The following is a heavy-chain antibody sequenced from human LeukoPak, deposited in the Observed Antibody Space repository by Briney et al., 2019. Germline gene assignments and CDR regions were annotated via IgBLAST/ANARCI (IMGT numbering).Heavy chain of an antibody. CDR1: GFTFSNYS. V-gene: IGHV3-21*04. CDR2: ISSSSSYI. Sequence: GGSLRLSCAASGFTFSNYSMNWVRQAPGKGLEWVSSISSSSSYIYYADSVKGRFTISRDNAKNSLYLQMNSLRAEDTALYYCAKDVDTAMVTGGMDVWGQGTTVTVSS. CDR3: AKDVDTAMVTGGMDV. J-gene: IGHJ6*02. D-gene: IGHD5-18*01.